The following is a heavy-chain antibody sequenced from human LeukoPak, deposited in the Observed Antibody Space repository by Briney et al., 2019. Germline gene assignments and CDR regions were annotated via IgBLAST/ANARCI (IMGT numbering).Heavy chain of an antibody. CDR3: AKAGDYYDSSGQPQAYYFDY. Sequence: GGSLRLSCAASGFTFSSYDMSWVRQAPGKGLEWVSTISGSGGTTDYPDSVKGRFTISRDNSKNTLYLQMNSLRAEDTAVYYCAKAGDYYDSSGQPQAYYFDYWGQGTLVTVSS. J-gene: IGHJ4*02. CDR1: GFTFSSYD. CDR2: ISGSGGTT. D-gene: IGHD3-22*01. V-gene: IGHV3-23*01.